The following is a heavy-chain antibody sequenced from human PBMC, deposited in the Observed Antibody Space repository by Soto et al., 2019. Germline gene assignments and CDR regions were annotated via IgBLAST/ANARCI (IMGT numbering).Heavy chain of an antibody. J-gene: IGHJ4*02. CDR2: INSDGSRT. Sequence: ASLSLSCAASGFTFSSYWMHWVRQAPGKGLVWVSRINSDGSRTSYADSVKSRFTISRDNAKNTLYLQMNSLRAEDTAVYYCARDVEMATSKELRDYWGQGTLVTVSS. D-gene: IGHD5-12*01. V-gene: IGHV3-74*01. CDR3: ARDVEMATSKELRDY. CDR1: GFTFSSYW.